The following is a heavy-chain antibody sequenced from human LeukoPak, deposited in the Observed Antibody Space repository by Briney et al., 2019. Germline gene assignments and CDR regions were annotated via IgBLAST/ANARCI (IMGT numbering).Heavy chain of an antibody. CDR3: ARDKDCSSTTCYNAFDL. J-gene: IGHJ3*01. CDR1: GFTFNYYE. Sequence: PGRSLRLSCAGSGFTFNYYEMHWVRQAPGKGLEWVAVISNDGSSQYHADYVRGRFSVSRDNSKNTLYLQMNNLRADDTAVYYCARDKDCSSTTCYNAFDLWGQGTMVTVSS. CDR2: ISNDGSSQ. D-gene: IGHD2-2*02. V-gene: IGHV3-30-3*01.